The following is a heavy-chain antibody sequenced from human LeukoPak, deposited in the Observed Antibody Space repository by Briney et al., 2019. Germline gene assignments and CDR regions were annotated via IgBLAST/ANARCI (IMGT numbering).Heavy chain of an antibody. Sequence: GGSLRLSCAASGFTFSSYAMSWVRQAPGKGLEWVSTITGSGGNTYYADSVKGRFTISTDNSKNTLYLQMNSLGAEDTAVYYCAKPPPDSSSWLFDYWGQGTLVTVSS. J-gene: IGHJ4*02. CDR1: GFTFSSYA. V-gene: IGHV3-23*01. D-gene: IGHD6-13*01. CDR3: AKPPPDSSSWLFDY. CDR2: ITGSGGNT.